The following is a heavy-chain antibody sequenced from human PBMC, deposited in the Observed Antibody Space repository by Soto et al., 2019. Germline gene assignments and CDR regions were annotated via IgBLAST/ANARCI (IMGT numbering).Heavy chain of an antibody. CDR2: SYYSGTT. CDR1: GASISVHSYY. V-gene: IGHV4-39*01. CDR3: TRRYNRNDNYFDP. D-gene: IGHD3-9*01. J-gene: IGHJ5*02. Sequence: WETLSLTCTVSGASISVHSYYWTWIRQPPGKGLEWIGSSYYSGTTYFNPSLKSRATISVDTSKNQFSLRLTSVTAADTAIYYCTRRYNRNDNYFDPWGPGALVTVSS.